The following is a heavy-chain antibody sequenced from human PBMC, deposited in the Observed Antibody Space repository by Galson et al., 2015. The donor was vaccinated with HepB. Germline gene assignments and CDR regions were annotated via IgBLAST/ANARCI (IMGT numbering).Heavy chain of an antibody. CDR2: INPDGSEK. V-gene: IGHV3-7*03. D-gene: IGHD3-10*01. CDR3: ARRISLVRGIITKPDYYYGMDV. Sequence: SLRLSCAASGFTFSSYWMNWVRQAPGKGLEWVANINPDGSEKYYVASLKGRFTISRDNAKNSLYLQMDSLRAEDTAVYYCARRISLVRGIITKPDYYYGMDVGGQGTTVTVAS. CDR1: GFTFSSYW. J-gene: IGHJ6*02.